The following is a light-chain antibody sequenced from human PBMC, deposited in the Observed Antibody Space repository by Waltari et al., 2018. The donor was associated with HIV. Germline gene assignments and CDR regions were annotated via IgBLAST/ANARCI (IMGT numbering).Light chain of an antibody. Sequence: QSALTQPPSASGSPGQSVAISCTGSSNDIGTYNFVSWYQHHPGKAPKLLIYDVTRRPPGIPGRFSGTKSGYTASLTVSDLQVEDEADYYCVSYTEKDTFLLFGGGTKLAV. CDR3: VSYTEKDTFLL. CDR2: DVT. J-gene: IGLJ2*01. CDR1: SNDIGTYNF. V-gene: IGLV2-8*01.